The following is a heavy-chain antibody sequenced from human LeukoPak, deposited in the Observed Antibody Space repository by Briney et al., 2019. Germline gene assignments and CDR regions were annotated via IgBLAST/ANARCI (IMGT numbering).Heavy chain of an antibody. V-gene: IGHV6-1*01. J-gene: IGHJ3*02. CDR1: GDSVPSNSAA. CDR3: ARDLLWFGELLYWSFDI. CDR2: SYYRFNWYY. D-gene: IGHD3-10*01. Sequence: SHTLSLPCAISGDSVPSNSAAWNWIRQSPSRGLEWLGSSYYRFNWYYDYAVYVKSRITIIPDTSKKQFSLQQNSVTPEDTAVYYCARDLLWFGELLYWSFDIWGQGTMVTVSS.